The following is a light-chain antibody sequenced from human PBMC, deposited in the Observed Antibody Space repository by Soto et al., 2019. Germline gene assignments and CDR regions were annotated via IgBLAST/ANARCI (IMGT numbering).Light chain of an antibody. V-gene: IGLV2-14*03. J-gene: IGLJ3*02. Sequence: QSALTQPASVSGSPGQSITISCTGTSSDIGGYNYVSWYQQHPGKAPKVMIYDVSNRPSGTSNRFSGSKSGNTASLTISGLQAEDEADYYCSSYTNSGTLVVFGGGTQLTVL. CDR2: DVS. CDR3: SSYTNSGTLVV. CDR1: SSDIGGYNY.